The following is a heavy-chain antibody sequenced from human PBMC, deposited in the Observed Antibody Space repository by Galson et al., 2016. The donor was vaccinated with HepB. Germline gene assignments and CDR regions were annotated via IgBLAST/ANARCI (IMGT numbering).Heavy chain of an antibody. Sequence: SLRLSCATSGFTFSNYWMSWVRQAPGRRLEWVANIKQDGSREEYVDSVKGRFTISRDNAKKSLHLQMNSLRVEDTAVYFCAREDTGGFDPWGQGTLVTVSS. V-gene: IGHV3-7*01. CDR1: GFTFSNYW. J-gene: IGHJ5*02. CDR2: IKQDGSRE. CDR3: AREDTGGFDP. D-gene: IGHD7-27*01.